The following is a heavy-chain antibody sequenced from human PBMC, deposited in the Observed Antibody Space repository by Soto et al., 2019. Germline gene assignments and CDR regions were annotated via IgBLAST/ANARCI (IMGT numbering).Heavy chain of an antibody. Sequence: QVQLQESGPGLVKPSQTLSLTCTVSGGSISSGGYYWTWIRQHPGKGLEWIGYIYYSGSTYYNPSLKSRVTISVVRSKNQFSLTLSSVTAADTAVYYCARVCGGDCHYGMDVWGQGTTVTVSS. V-gene: IGHV4-31*03. J-gene: IGHJ6*02. CDR2: IYYSGST. D-gene: IGHD2-21*02. CDR3: ARVCGGDCHYGMDV. CDR1: GGSISSGGYY.